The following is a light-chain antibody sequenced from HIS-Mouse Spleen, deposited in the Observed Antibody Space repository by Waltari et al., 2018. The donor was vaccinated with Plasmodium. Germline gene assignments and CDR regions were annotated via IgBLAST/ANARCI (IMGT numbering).Light chain of an antibody. Sequence: EIVLTQSPATLSLSPGERATLSCRASQSVSSYLDWYQQKPGQAPRLHIYEASNRATGIPARFSGSGSGTDFTLTISSLEPEDFAVYYCQQRSNWPRTFGQGTKVEIK. CDR1: QSVSSY. CDR2: EAS. V-gene: IGKV3-11*01. CDR3: QQRSNWPRT. J-gene: IGKJ1*01.